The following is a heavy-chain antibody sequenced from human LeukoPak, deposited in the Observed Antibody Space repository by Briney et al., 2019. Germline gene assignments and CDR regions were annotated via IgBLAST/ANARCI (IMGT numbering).Heavy chain of an antibody. J-gene: IGHJ4*02. D-gene: IGHD3-3*01. V-gene: IGHV1-18*01. Sequence: GAPVKVSCRASGYTFTSYGISWVRQAPGQRLEWMGWISAFNGNTNYAQKLQGRVTMTTDTSTSTAYMELRSLRSDDTAAYYCARESDDFWSGELDYWGQGTLVTVSS. CDR2: ISAFNGNT. CDR1: GYTFTSYG. CDR3: ARESDDFWSGELDY.